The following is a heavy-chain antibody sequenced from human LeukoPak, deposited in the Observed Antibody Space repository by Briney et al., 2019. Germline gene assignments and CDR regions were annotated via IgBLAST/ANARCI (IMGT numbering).Heavy chain of an antibody. CDR2: IRYDGSNK. Sequence: GGSLRLSCAASGFTFSSIGMHWVRQAPGKGLEWLAFIRYDGSNKYYADSMKGRLTISRDNSKNTLYLQMNSLRPEDTAMYYCAKGRATAVANWYFGLWGRGTLVTVSS. CDR3: AKGRATAVANWYFGL. D-gene: IGHD5-18*01. V-gene: IGHV3-30*02. CDR1: GFTFSSIG. J-gene: IGHJ2*01.